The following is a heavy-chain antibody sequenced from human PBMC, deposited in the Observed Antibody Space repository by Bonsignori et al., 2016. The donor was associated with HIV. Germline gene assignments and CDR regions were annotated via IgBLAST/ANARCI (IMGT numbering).Heavy chain of an antibody. D-gene: IGHD3-16*02. CDR1: GFTFSSYE. J-gene: IGHJ3*02. CDR2: ISSSGSTI. CDR3: ARDTSYDYVWGSYRLSGARSDAFDI. V-gene: IGHV3-48*03. Sequence: GESLKISCAASGFTFSSYEMNWVRQAPGKGLEWVSYISSSGSTIYYADSVKGRFTISRDNAKNSLYLQMNSLRAEDTAVYYCARDTSYDYVWGSYRLSGARSDAFDIWGQGTMVTVSS.